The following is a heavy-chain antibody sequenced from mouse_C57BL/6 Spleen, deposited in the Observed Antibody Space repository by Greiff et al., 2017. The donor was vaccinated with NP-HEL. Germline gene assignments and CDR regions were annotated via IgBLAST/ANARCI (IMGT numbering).Heavy chain of an antibody. V-gene: IGHV5-17*01. CDR2: ISSGSSTI. J-gene: IGHJ2*01. Sequence: EVQLVESGGGLVKPGGSLKLSCAASGFTFSDYGMHWVRQAPEKGLEWVAYISSGSSTIYYADTVQGRFTISRDNAKNTLFLQMTSLRSEDTAMYYCARRYYVDYWGQGTTLTVSS. CDR3: ARRYYVDY. CDR1: GFTFSDYG.